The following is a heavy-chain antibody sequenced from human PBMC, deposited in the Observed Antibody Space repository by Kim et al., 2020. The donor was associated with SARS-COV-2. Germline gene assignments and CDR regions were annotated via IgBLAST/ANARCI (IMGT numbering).Heavy chain of an antibody. CDR3: ARQGGEQAFDI. D-gene: IGHD2-15*01. CDR1: GYSFTSYW. J-gene: IGHJ3*02. V-gene: IGHV5-51*01. CDR2: IYPGDSDT. Sequence: GESLKISCQGSGYSFTSYWIGWVRQMPGEGLEWMGIIYPGDSDTRYSPSPQGQVTFSADKSISTAYLQWSSLKASDTAMYYCARQGGEQAFDIWGQGTMVTVSS.